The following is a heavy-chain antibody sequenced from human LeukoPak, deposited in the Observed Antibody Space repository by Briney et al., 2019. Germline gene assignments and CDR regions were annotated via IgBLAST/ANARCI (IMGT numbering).Heavy chain of an antibody. CDR1: GYSFTSYW. V-gene: IGHV5-51*01. CDR2: IYLGDSDT. D-gene: IGHD3-3*01. J-gene: IGHJ4*02. CDR3: ARRHQGYDFWSGPSQYYFDY. Sequence: GESLKISCKGSGYSFTSYWIGWVRQMPGKGLEWMGIIYLGDSDTRYSPSFQGQVTISADKSISTAYLQWSSLKASDTAMFYCARRHQGYDFWSGPSQYYFDYWGQGTLVTVSS.